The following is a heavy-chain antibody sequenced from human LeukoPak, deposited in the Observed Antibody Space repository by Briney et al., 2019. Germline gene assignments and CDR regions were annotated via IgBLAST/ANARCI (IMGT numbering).Heavy chain of an antibody. V-gene: IGHV3-23*01. CDR3: AKLCPASCYYYYYGMDV. J-gene: IGHJ6*02. CDR1: GFTFSSYA. D-gene: IGHD2-2*01. Sequence: GGSLRLSCAASGFTFSSYAMSWVRHAPGKGLEWVSAISGSGGSTYYADSVKGRFTISRDNSKNTLYLQMNSLRAEDTAVYYCAKLCPASCYYYYYGMDVWGQGTTVTVSS. CDR2: ISGSGGST.